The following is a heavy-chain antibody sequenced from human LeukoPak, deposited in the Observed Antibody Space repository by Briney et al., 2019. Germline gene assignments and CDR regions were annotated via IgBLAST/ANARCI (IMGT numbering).Heavy chain of an antibody. CDR3: ARSLGGGDWYFDY. D-gene: IGHD2-21*01. Sequence: GGSLRLSCAASGFTFSTYAMHWARQAPGKGPEWVAVISYDGRDKYYADSVKGRFTISRDNSKNTLYPQMDSLRAEDTAMYYCARSLGGGDWYFDYWGQGTLVTVSS. CDR1: GFTFSTYA. CDR2: ISYDGRDK. J-gene: IGHJ4*02. V-gene: IGHV3-30*04.